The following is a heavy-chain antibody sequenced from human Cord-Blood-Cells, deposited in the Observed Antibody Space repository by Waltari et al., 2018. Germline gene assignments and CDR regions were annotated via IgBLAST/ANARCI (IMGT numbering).Heavy chain of an antibody. CDR3: AGAWGTQFDY. J-gene: IGHJ4*02. Sequence: QVQLVQPGAAVKKPGASVRVACKATGYTFTGSYMHWVRQAPGQGLEWMGWINPNSGGTNYAQKFQGRVTMTRDTSISTAYMELSRLRSDDTAVYYCAGAWGTQFDYWGQGTLVTVSS. CDR2: INPNSGGT. V-gene: IGHV1-2*02. CDR1: GYTFTGSY. D-gene: IGHD7-27*01.